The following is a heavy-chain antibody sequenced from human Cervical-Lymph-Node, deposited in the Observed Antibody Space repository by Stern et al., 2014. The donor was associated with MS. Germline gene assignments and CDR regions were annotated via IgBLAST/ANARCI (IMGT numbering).Heavy chain of an antibody. V-gene: IGHV1-69*01. CDR2: VFPIFGTE. CDR3: AREAAMPNYFFDY. D-gene: IGHD2-2*01. CDR1: GGTFSSYA. Sequence: QVQLVQSGAEVKQPGSSVKVSCKASGGTFSSYAIRWVRQAPGQGLEWMAGVFPIFGTEHYAQPFQGRVTITADDSPSTAHMQLSSLRSEDTAVYFWAREAAMPNYFFDYLGQGTLVTVSS. J-gene: IGHJ4*02.